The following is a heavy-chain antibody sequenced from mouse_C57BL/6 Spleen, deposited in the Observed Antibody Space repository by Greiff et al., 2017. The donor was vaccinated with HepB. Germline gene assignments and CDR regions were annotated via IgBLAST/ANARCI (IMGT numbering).Heavy chain of an antibody. CDR2: IRNKANGYTT. CDR3: ARPRTGLDWDFDV. Sequence: EVKLVESGGGLVQSGGSLSLSCAASGFTFTDYYMSWVRQPPGKALEWLGFIRNKANGYTTEYSASVKGRFTISRDNSQSILYLQMNDLRAEERATYYCARPRTGLDWDFDVWGTGTTVTVSS. D-gene: IGHD4-1*01. CDR1: GFTFTDYY. J-gene: IGHJ1*03. V-gene: IGHV7-3*01.